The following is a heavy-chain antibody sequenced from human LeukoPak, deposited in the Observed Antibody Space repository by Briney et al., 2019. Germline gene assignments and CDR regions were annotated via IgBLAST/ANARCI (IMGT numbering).Heavy chain of an antibody. Sequence: GGSLRLSCAASGFTFGNASMSWVRQAPGKGLEWVGRIRSKSNGGTTDYTAPVKGRFTISRDDSKDTLYLQMDSLTTEDTAVYFCAHRDTTMVRVDYWGQGTLVTVSS. J-gene: IGHJ4*02. V-gene: IGHV3-15*01. D-gene: IGHD5-18*01. CDR2: IRSKSNGGTT. CDR3: AHRDTTMVRVDY. CDR1: GFTFGNAS.